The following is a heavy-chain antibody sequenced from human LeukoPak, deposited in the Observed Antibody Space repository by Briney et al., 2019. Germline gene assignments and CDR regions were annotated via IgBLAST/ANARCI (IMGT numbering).Heavy chain of an antibody. J-gene: IGHJ3*02. CDR1: GYTFTGYF. D-gene: IGHD3-3*01. CDR2: INPNSGGT. V-gene: IGHV1-2*02. CDR3: ARGHYDHAFDI. Sequence: GASVKVSCKASGYTFTGYFMHWVRQAPGQGLEWMGWINPNSGGTNYAQKFQGRVTMTRDTSISTAYMEVSRLRADDTAVYYCARGHYDHAFDIWGQGTMVTVSS.